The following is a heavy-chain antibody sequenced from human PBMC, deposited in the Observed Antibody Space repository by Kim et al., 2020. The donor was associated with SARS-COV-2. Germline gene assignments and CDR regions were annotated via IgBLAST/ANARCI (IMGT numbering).Heavy chain of an antibody. D-gene: IGHD3-10*01. J-gene: IGHJ5*02. Sequence: RYPQNFQGRVTITRDTSATTAYMELSSLTFEDTAVYYCAREGSGSYNWLDPWGQGTLVTVSS. CDR3: AREGSGSYNWLDP. V-gene: IGHV1-3*01.